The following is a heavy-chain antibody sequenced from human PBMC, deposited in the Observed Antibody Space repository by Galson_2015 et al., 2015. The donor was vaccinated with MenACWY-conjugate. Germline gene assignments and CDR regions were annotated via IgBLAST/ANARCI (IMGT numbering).Heavy chain of an antibody. CDR1: GYTFTGYY. D-gene: IGHD2-2*02. J-gene: IGHJ3*02. CDR3: TTRFPLLYPPRAFDI. Sequence: SVKVSCKASGYTFTGYYMHWVRQAPGQGLEWMGWINPNSGGTNYAQKFQGWVTMTRDTSISTAYMELNSLKTEDTAVYYCTTRFPLLYPPRAFDIWGQGTMVTVSS. CDR2: INPNSGGT. V-gene: IGHV1-2*04.